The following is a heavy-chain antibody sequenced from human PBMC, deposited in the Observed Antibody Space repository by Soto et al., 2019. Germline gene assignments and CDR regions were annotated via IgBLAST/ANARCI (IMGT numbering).Heavy chain of an antibody. CDR2: ISAYDGKT. J-gene: IGHJ5*02. V-gene: IGHV1-18*01. CDR3: ARDPHEFWTSYWFDP. CDR1: GYTFITNG. Sequence: ASVKVSCKTSGYTFITNGINGVRQAPGQGLELMGWISAYDGKTTYAEKFQGRVTLTTDTSTSTAYMELRSLRSDDTAIHYCARDPHEFWTSYWFDPWGQGTPVTVSS. D-gene: IGHD3-3*01.